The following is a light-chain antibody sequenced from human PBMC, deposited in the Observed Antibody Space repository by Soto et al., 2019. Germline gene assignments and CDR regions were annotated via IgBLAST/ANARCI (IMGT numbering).Light chain of an antibody. J-gene: IGLJ2*01. CDR1: NSDVGAYNY. V-gene: IGLV2-14*03. CDR2: DVS. Sequence: QSALTQPASVSGSPGQSITISCTGTNSDVGAYNYVSWYQHHPGKARKLMISDVSNRPSGVSNRFSGSKSGNTASLTISGLQAEDEADYYCSSYTTISTRVFGGGTKLTVL. CDR3: SSYTTISTRV.